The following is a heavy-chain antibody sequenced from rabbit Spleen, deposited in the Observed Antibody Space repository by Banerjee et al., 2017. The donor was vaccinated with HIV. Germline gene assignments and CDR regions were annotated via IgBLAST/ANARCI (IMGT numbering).Heavy chain of an antibody. V-gene: IGHV1S45*01. D-gene: IGHD4-2*01. CDR3: ARDAGTAGYYFTL. CDR1: GIDFSSFG. Sequence: QEQLVESGGGLVTLGGSLKLSCKASGIDFSSFGISWVRQAPGKGLEWIACIAAGGSGSTYYASWAKGRFTISKTSSTTVTLQMTSLTAADTATYFCARDAGTAGYYFTLWGPGTLVTVS. CDR2: IAAGGSGST. J-gene: IGHJ4*01.